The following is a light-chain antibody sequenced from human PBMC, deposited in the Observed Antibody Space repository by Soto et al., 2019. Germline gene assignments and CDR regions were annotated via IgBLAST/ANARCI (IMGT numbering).Light chain of an antibody. CDR1: SSDVGNYNY. CDR3: NSYTSINTVL. J-gene: IGLJ2*01. Sequence: QSALTQPASVSGSPGQSITISCTGTSSDVGNYNYVSWYQHRPGKAPKLMIYDVNYRPSGVSNRFSGSKSGNTASLTISGLQAEDEADYYCNSYTSINTVLFGGGTKLTVL. V-gene: IGLV2-14*03. CDR2: DVN.